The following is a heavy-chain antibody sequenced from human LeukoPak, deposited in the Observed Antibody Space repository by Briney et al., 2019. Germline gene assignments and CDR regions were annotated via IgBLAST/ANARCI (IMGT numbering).Heavy chain of an antibody. CDR2: INHSGST. CDR1: GGSFSGYY. Sequence: SETLSLTCAVYGGSFSGYYWSWIRQPPGKGLEWIGEINHSGSTNYNPSHKSRVTISVDTSKNQFSLKLSSVTAADTAVYYCARVGMWWAIDYWGQGTLVTVSS. V-gene: IGHV4-34*01. CDR3: ARVGMWWAIDY. J-gene: IGHJ4*02. D-gene: IGHD2-21*01.